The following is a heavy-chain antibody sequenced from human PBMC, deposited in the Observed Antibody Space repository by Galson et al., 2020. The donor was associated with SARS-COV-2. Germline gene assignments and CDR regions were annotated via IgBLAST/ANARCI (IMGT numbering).Heavy chain of an antibody. J-gene: IGHJ6*03. CDR2: INSDGSST. Sequence: RESLKISCAASGFTFSSYWMHWVRQPPGKGLVWVSRINSDGSSTSYADSVKGRFTISRDNSKNTLYLQMNSRRAEDTAVYYCAKDLSAFTIFGVVIVMDVWGKGTTVTVSS. CDR3: AKDLSAFTIFGVVIVMDV. CDR1: GFTFSSYW. V-gene: IGHV3-74*01. D-gene: IGHD3-3*01.